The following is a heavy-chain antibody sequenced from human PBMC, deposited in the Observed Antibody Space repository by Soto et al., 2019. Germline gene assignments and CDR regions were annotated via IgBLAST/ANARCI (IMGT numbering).Heavy chain of an antibody. V-gene: IGHV4-34*01. Sequence: SETLSLTCAVYGGSFSGYYWSWIRQPPGKGLEWIGEINHSGTTNYNPSLGSRVTISVDTSKNQFSLKLSSVTAADTAVYYCARGWGYYGSGSYVPYYYYGMDVWGQGTTVTVSS. J-gene: IGHJ6*02. CDR1: GGSFSGYY. CDR3: ARGWGYYGSGSYVPYYYYGMDV. CDR2: INHSGTT. D-gene: IGHD3-10*01.